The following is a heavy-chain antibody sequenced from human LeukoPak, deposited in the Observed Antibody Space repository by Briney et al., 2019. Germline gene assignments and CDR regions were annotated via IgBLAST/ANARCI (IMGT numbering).Heavy chain of an antibody. CDR1: GYTFTSYG. D-gene: IGHD2-2*01. V-gene: IGHV1-18*01. CDR3: ARLGGYCSSTSCFYYYYGMDV. CDR2: ISAYNGNT. Sequence: VSVKVSCKASGYTFTSYGISWVRQAPGQGLEWMGWISAYNGNTNYAQKLQGRVTMTTDTSTSTAYMELRSLRSDDTAVYYCARLGGYCSSTSCFYYYYGMDVWGQGTTVTVSS. J-gene: IGHJ6*02.